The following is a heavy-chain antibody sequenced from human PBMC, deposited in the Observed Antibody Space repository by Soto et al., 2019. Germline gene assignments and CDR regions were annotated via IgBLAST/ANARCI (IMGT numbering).Heavy chain of an antibody. CDR2: ISFDGSNK. D-gene: IGHD6-19*01. CDR1: GFTFNYYP. V-gene: IGHV3-30*14. J-gene: IGHJ6*02. Sequence: QMELVESGGGVVQPGESLRLSCAASGFTFNYYPMHWVRQTPGKGLEWVAVISFDGSNKYYADSVKGRLTISRDNSKNMLYLQMNSVRPEDAAVYYCARLPGALVAVLYIYPLDGREPLADVGVWGQGTTVSVSS. CDR3: ARLPGALVAVLYIYPLDGREPLADVGV.